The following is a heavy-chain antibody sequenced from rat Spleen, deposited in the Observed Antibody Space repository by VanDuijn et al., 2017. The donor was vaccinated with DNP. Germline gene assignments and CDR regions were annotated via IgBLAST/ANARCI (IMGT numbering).Heavy chain of an antibody. V-gene: IGHV5-22*01. Sequence: EVQLVESGGGLVQPGRSLRLSCAASGFTFSDYYMAWVRQAPKKGLEWVAAISPSGSRPYSPDSVKGRFTISRDTAKSSLYLQMNSLKSEDTATYYCARGNYPGINTFDHWGQGVMVTVSS. CDR1: GFTFSDYY. J-gene: IGHJ2*01. CDR3: ARGNYPGINTFDH. CDR2: ISPSGSRP. D-gene: IGHD1-4*01.